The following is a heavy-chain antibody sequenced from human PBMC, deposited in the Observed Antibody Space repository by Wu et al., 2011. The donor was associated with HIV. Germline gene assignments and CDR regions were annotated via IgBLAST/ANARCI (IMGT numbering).Heavy chain of an antibody. Sequence: QVQLVQSGAEVKKPGSSVKVSCKASGGTFSSYGTSWVRQAPGQGLEWMGGIIPMFGTAKYAQKFQGRVTITTDESTSTAYMELSSLRSEDTAIYYCARSPFVSTMGYFDYWGQGTLVTVSS. V-gene: IGHV1-69*01. CDR3: ARSPFVSTMGYFDY. D-gene: IGHD5/OR15-5a*01. CDR1: GGTFSSYG. J-gene: IGHJ4*02. CDR2: IIPMFGTA.